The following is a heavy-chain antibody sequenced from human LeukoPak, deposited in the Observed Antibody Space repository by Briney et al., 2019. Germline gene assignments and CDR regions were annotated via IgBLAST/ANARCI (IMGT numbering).Heavy chain of an antibody. J-gene: IGHJ6*02. CDR1: GFTFSSYN. Sequence: GSLRLSCAASGFTFSSYNMNWVRQAPGRGLEWIGSMYYRGSTYYNPSLKSRVTISVDTSKNQFSLKLSSVTAADTAVYYCARDAGHQLSRRNYYAMDVWGQGTTVTVSS. CDR3: ARDAGHQLSRRNYYAMDV. CDR2: MYYRGST. V-gene: IGHV4-39*07. D-gene: IGHD1-1*01.